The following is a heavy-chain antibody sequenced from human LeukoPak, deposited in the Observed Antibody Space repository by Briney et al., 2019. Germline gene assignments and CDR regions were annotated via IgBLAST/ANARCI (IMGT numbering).Heavy chain of an antibody. V-gene: IGHV3-21*01. Sequence: GGSLRLSCAASGFTFSSYSMNWVRQAPGKGLEWVSSISSSSSYIYYADSVKGRFTISRDNAKNSLYLQMNSLRAEDTAVYYCARDRSTGTTLRNYYFDYWGRGTLVTVSS. D-gene: IGHD1-7*01. CDR3: ARDRSTGTTLRNYYFDY. CDR1: GFTFSSYS. CDR2: ISSSSSYI. J-gene: IGHJ4*02.